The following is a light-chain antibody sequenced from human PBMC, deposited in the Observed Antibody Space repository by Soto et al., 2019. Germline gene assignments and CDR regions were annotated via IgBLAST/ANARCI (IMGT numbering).Light chain of an antibody. CDR1: SSNIGAGYD. Sequence: QSVLTQPPSASGSPGQSVTISCTGSSSNIGAGYDVHWYQQLPGTAPKILIYGNNNRPSGVPDRFSGSKSGTSASLAITGLQAEDEADYYCQSYDSSLSGYVFGTGTKVTVL. V-gene: IGLV1-40*01. CDR3: QSYDSSLSGYV. CDR2: GNN. J-gene: IGLJ1*01.